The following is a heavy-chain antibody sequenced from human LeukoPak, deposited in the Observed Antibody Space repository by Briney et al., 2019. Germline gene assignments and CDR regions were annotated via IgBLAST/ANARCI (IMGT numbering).Heavy chain of an antibody. CDR2: ISADGGST. Sequence: GGSLRLSCAASGFTFSSYAMHWVRQAPGKGLQCVATISADGGSTYYPDSVKGRFTISRDNSKNTLYLQMNSLRAEDTALYYCAKSPSLQAFDVWGQGTTVSVSS. CDR3: AKSPSLQAFDV. CDR1: GFTFSSYA. V-gene: IGHV3-23*01. J-gene: IGHJ3*01.